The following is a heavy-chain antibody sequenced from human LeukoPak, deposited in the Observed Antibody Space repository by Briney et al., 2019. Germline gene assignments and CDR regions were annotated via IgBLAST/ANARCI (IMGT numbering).Heavy chain of an antibody. J-gene: IGHJ6*02. Sequence: PSETLSLTCTVSGGPISGGYWSWIRQPPGKGLEWIGEINHSGSTNYNPSLKSRVTISVDTSKNQFSLKLSSVTAADTAVYYCASIPRYYDILTGYFDGYYYYGMDVWGQGTTVTVSS. CDR1: GGPISGGY. CDR2: INHSGST. D-gene: IGHD3-9*01. V-gene: IGHV4-34*01. CDR3: ASIPRYYDILTGYFDGYYYYGMDV.